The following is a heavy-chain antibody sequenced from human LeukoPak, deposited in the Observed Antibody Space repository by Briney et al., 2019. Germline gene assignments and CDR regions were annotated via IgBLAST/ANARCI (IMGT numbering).Heavy chain of an antibody. Sequence: SQTLSLTCAISGDSVSSNSAAWNSIRQSPSRVLEWLGRTYYRAKWYNDYAVSVKSRITINPDTSKYQFSLQLNSVTPEDTAVYFCARVSDYSGYGVRFDPWGQGTLVTVSS. J-gene: IGHJ5*02. V-gene: IGHV6-1*01. CDR3: ARVSDYSGYGVRFDP. CDR1: GDSVSSNSAA. D-gene: IGHD5-12*01. CDR2: TYYRAKWYN.